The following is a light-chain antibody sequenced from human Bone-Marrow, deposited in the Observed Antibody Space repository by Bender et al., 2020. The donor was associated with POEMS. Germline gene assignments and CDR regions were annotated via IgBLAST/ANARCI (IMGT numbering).Light chain of an antibody. J-gene: IGLJ3*02. Sequence: QSALTQPASVSGSPGQSITISCSGTRSDVGGYDFVSWYQLHPGKPPKLIIYDVSNRPSGVSNRFSGSKSGNTASLTISGLQAEDEADYYCNSYTSSSTWVFGGGTKLTVL. CDR1: RSDVGGYDF. CDR2: DVS. V-gene: IGLV2-14*03. CDR3: NSYTSSSTWV.